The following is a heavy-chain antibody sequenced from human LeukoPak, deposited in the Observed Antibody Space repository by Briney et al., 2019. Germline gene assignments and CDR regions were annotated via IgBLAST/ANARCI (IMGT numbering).Heavy chain of an antibody. J-gene: IGHJ4*02. CDR1: GYTFTSYG. D-gene: IGHD2-2*01. CDR3: AKAPKYCSSTSCYNFDY. V-gene: IGHV3-23*01. Sequence: SCKASGYTFTSYGIRWVRQAPGKGLEWVSAISGSGGSTYYADSVKGRFTISRDNSKNTLYLQMNSLRAEDTAVYYCAKAPKYCSSTSCYNFDYWGQGTLVTVSS. CDR2: ISGSGGST.